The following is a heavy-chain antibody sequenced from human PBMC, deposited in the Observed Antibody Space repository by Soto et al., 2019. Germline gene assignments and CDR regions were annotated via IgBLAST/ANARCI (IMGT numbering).Heavy chain of an antibody. CDR3: ARGGGSYRYYYYGMDV. J-gene: IGHJ6*02. CDR2: INAGNGNT. D-gene: IGHD1-26*01. Sequence: QVQLVQSGAEVKKPGASVKVSCKASGYTFTSYAMHWVRQAPGQRLEWMGWINAGNGNTKYSQKFQGRVTITRDTSASTAYMELSSLRSEDTAVYYCARGGGSYRYYYYGMDVWGQGTTVTCSS. CDR1: GYTFTSYA. V-gene: IGHV1-3*01.